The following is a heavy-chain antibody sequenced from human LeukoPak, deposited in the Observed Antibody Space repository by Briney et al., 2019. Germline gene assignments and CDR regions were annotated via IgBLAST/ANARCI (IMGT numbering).Heavy chain of an antibody. V-gene: IGHV1-69*13. CDR1: GGTFSSYA. D-gene: IGHD3-22*01. CDR2: IIPIFGTA. J-gene: IGHJ4*02. CDR3: ARSLLTYYYDSSGYKVTPPFGY. Sequence: SVKVSCKASGGTFSSYAISWVRQAPGQGLEWMGGIIPIFGTANYAQKFQGRVTITADESTSTAYMELSSLRSEDTAVYYCARSLLTYYYDSSGYKVTPPFGYWGQGTLVTVSS.